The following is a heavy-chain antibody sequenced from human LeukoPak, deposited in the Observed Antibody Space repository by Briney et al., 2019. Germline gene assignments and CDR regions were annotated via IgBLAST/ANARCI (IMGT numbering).Heavy chain of an antibody. CDR3: ARGSSGSLSSFDY. Sequence: GGSLRLSCAASGFTFSSYWMSWVRQAPGKGLEWVANIKQDGSEKYYVDSVKGRFTISRDNSKNTLYLQMNSLRAEDTAVYYCARGSSGSLSSFDYWGQGTLVTVSS. CDR2: IKQDGSEK. J-gene: IGHJ4*02. D-gene: IGHD1-26*01. CDR1: GFTFSSYW. V-gene: IGHV3-7*01.